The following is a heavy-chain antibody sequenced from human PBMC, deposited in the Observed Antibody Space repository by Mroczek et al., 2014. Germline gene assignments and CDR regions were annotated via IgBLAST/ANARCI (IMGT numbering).Heavy chain of an antibody. D-gene: IGHD4-17*01. J-gene: IGHJ4*02. V-gene: IGHV3-49*03. CDR3: TRDTFRDYGDYVGGDY. CDR2: IRSKAYGGTT. Sequence: VQLVQSGGGLVQPGRSLRLSCTASGFTFGDYAMSWFRQAPGKGLEWVGFIRSKAYGGTTEYAASVKGRFTISRDDSKSIAYLQMNSLKTEDTAVYYCTRDTFRDYGDYVGGDYWGQGTLVTVSS. CDR1: GFTFGDYA.